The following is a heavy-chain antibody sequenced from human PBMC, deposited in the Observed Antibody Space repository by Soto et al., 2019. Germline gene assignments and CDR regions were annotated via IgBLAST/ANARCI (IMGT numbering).Heavy chain of an antibody. CDR1: GYTFTSYD. V-gene: IGHV1-8*01. CDR3: ARLYHDYGDYARLN. J-gene: IGHJ4*02. CDR2: MNPNSGNT. Sequence: ASVKVSCKASGYTFTSYDINWVRQATGQGLEWMGWMNPNSGNTGYAQKFQGRVTMTRNTSISTAYMELSSLRSEDTAVYYCARLYHDYGDYARLNWGQGTLVTVSS. D-gene: IGHD4-17*01.